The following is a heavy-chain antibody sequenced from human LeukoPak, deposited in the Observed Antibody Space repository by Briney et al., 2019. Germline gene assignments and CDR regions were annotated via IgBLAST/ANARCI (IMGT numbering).Heavy chain of an antibody. V-gene: IGHV3-21*01. CDR3: ASSSSWYGWFDP. D-gene: IGHD6-13*01. J-gene: IGHJ5*02. CDR1: GFTFSSYS. Sequence: GSLRLSCAASGFTFSSYSMNWVRQAPGKGLEWVSSISSSSSYIYYADSVKGRFTISRDNAKNSLYLQMNSLRAEDTAVYYCASSSSWYGWFDPWGQGTLVTVSS. CDR2: ISSSSSYI.